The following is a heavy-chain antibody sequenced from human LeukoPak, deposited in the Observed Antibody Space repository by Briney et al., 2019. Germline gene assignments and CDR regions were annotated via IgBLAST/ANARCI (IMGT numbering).Heavy chain of an antibody. V-gene: IGHV3-23*01. Sequence: GGSLRLSCAASGFTFSSYGMSWVRQAPGKGLEWVSAISGSGGSTYYADSVKGRFTISRDNSKNTLYLQMNSLRAEDTAVYYCARSSPNIRYYYMDVWGKGTTVTVSS. J-gene: IGHJ6*03. CDR2: ISGSGGST. CDR3: ARSSPNIRYYYMDV. CDR1: GFTFSSYG. D-gene: IGHD2/OR15-2a*01.